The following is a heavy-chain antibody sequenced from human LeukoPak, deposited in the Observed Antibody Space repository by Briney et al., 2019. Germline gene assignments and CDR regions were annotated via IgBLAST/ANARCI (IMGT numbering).Heavy chain of an antibody. J-gene: IGHJ6*03. CDR1: GFTFRSYS. D-gene: IGHD2-15*01. CDR2: IDPSSTYI. V-gene: IGHV3-21*01. Sequence: GGSLRLSCAASGFTFRSYSMNWVRQAPGKGLEWVSAIDPSSTYIYYADSVKGRFTIPRDNAENSLYLQMNSLRVEDTAVYYCARRGLPDVWGKGTTVTVSS. CDR3: ARRGLPDV.